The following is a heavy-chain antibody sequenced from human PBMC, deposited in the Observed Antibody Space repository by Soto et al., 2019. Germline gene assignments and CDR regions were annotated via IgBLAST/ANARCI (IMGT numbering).Heavy chain of an antibody. Sequence: SETLSLTCTVSGGSISSYYWSWIRQPPGKGLEWIGYIYYSGSTNYNPSLKSRVTISVDTSRNQFSLKLSFVTAADTAVYYCARLTIRARDFDYWGQGTLVTVSS. CDR1: GGSISSYY. CDR2: IYYSGST. J-gene: IGHJ4*02. D-gene: IGHD4-17*01. V-gene: IGHV4-59*01. CDR3: ARLTIRARDFDY.